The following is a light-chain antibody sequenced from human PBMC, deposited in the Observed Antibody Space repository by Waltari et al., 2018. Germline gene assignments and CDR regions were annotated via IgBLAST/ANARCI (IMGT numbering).Light chain of an antibody. CDR2: RNT. J-gene: IGLJ2*01. Sequence: QSVLTQPPSVSEAPGQKVTISCTGRRSNIGAGHDLHWYQQFPGAAPKLLIYRNTNRPSGVPDRFAGSKSVTSASRAITGLQAEDEADYYCQSYDSSLSGSLFGGGTKLTVL. CDR3: QSYDSSLSGSL. V-gene: IGLV1-40*01. CDR1: RSNIGAGHD.